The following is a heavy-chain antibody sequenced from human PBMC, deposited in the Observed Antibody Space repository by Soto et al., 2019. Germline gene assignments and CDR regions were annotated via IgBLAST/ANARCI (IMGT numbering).Heavy chain of an antibody. D-gene: IGHD3-16*02. CDR1: GFTVSSNY. CDR3: ARWGDPDLGELSSAGFGV. V-gene: IGHV3-66*01. J-gene: IGHJ3*01. CDR2: IYSGGST. Sequence: GGSLRLSCAASGFTVSSNYMSWVRQAPGKGLEWVSVIYSGGSTYYADSVKGRFTISRDNSKNTLYLQMNSLRAEDTAVYYCARWGDPDLGELSSAGFGVWGQGTMVTVSS.